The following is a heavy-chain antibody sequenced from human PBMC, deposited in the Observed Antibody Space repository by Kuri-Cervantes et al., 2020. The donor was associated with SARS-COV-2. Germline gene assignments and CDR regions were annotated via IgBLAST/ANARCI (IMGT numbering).Heavy chain of an antibody. CDR3: AKGDWNYATH. D-gene: IGHD1-7*01. Sequence: GGSLRLSCAASGFTFSSYAMHWVRQAPGKGLEWVAVISYDGSNKYYADSVKGRFTISRDNSKNTLYLQMNSLRAEDTAVYYCAKGDWNYATHWGQGTLVTVSS. V-gene: IGHV3-30*04. CDR1: GFTFSSYA. J-gene: IGHJ1*01. CDR2: ISYDGSNK.